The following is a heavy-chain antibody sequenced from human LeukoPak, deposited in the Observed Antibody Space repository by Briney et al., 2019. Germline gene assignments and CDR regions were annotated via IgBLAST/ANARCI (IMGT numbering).Heavy chain of an antibody. J-gene: IGHJ5*02. Sequence: GASVTVSCMASGYTFISHDINWVRQATGQGLEWMGWRNPNSGNTGYAQKFQGRVTFTRNTSISTAYMELSSLRSEDTAVYYCARAGRFDSGHAWFDPWGQGTLVTVS. D-gene: IGHD5-12*01. CDR2: RNPNSGNT. CDR3: ARAGRFDSGHAWFDP. V-gene: IGHV1-8*03. CDR1: GYTFISHD.